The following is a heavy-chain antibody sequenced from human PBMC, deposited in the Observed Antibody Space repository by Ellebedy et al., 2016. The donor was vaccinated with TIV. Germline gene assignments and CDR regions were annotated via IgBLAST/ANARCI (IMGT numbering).Heavy chain of an antibody. V-gene: IGHV1-3*01. Sequence: ASVKVSCXASGYTFRRYTMHWVRQAPGQRLEWMGWIDAGYGNTRYSQKFQDRVTMTRDTSAKTAYMELTSLRSEDTAVYYCAREGDYYFDYWGQGTLVTVSS. CDR3: AREGDYYFDY. J-gene: IGHJ4*02. CDR2: IDAGYGNT. CDR1: GYTFRRYT. D-gene: IGHD2-21*01.